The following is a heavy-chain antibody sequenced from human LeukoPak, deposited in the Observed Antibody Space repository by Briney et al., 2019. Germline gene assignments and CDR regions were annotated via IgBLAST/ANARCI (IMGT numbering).Heavy chain of an antibody. CDR2: TYYRSTWYN. CDR1: GDSVSSNSVT. Sequence: SQTLSLTCALSGDSVSSNSVTWNWVRQSPSRGLEWLGRTYYRSTWYNDYAVSVRGRITVNPDTSKNQFSLQLNSVTPEDTAVYYCARRTMVRGVIKSNWFDPWGQGTLVTVSS. J-gene: IGHJ5*02. D-gene: IGHD3-10*01. CDR3: ARRTMVRGVIKSNWFDP. V-gene: IGHV6-1*01.